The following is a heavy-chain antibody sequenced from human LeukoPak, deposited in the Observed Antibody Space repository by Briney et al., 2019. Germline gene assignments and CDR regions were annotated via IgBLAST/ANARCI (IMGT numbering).Heavy chain of an antibody. J-gene: IGHJ4*02. D-gene: IGHD4-11*01. CDR3: ARTWDYSPRGRFVD. V-gene: IGHV1-18*04. Sequence: ASVKVSCKASGYDFINYAITWVRQAPGQGLEWMGWISPFNGQTNYAQNLQGRVNMTIDTTTSTASMELRGLRSDETGVYYCARTWDYSPRGRFVDWGQGTRVTVSS. CDR1: GYDFINYA. CDR2: ISPFNGQT.